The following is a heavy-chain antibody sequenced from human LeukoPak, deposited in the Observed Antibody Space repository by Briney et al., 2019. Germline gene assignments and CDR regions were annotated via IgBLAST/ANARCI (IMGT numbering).Heavy chain of an antibody. V-gene: IGHV1-69*05. CDR1: GGTFSSYA. D-gene: IGHD3-3*01. Sequence: SVKVSCKASGGTFSSYAISWVRQAPGQGLEWMGGIIPIFGTANYAQKFQGRVTITTDESTSTAYMELSSLRSEDTAVYYCARGSSVTIFGVVLGYVYGMDVWGQGTTVTVSS. CDR2: IIPIFGTA. CDR3: ARGSSVTIFGVVLGYVYGMDV. J-gene: IGHJ6*02.